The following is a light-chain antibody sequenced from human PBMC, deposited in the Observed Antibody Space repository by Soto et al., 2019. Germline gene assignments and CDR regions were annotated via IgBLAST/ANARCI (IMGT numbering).Light chain of an antibody. CDR2: DVS. CDR1: QSVSSY. J-gene: IGKJ5*01. V-gene: IGKV3-15*01. CDR3: QQYNKWPPIT. Sequence: EIVMTQSPATLSVSPGERATLSCRASQSVSSYLAWYQQKPGQAPRLVVYDVSTRATGIPARFSGSGSGTEFTLTISSLQSEDSAVYYCQQYNKWPPITFGQGTRLE.